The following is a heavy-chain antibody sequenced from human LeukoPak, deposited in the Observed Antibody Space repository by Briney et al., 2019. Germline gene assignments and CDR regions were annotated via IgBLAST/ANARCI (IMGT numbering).Heavy chain of an antibody. D-gene: IGHD1-26*01. CDR1: GYTFTSYG. J-gene: IGHJ6*02. V-gene: IGHV1-18*01. CDR3: ARHSRSYYYYYGMDV. Sequence: ASVKVSCKASGYTFTSYGISWVRQAPGQGLEWMGWISAYNGNTNYAQKLQGRVTMTTDTSTSTAYMELRSLRSDDTAVYYCARHSRSYYYYYGMDVWGQGTTVTVSS. CDR2: ISAYNGNT.